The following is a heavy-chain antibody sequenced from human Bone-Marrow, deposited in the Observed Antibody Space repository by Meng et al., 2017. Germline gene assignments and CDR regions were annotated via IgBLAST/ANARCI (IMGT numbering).Heavy chain of an antibody. CDR2: ISSDGSKT. D-gene: IGHD2-2*01. J-gene: IGHJ4*02. Sequence: QVQLVESGGGVVQPGGSVRLSCAASGSTFSNYAVHWVRQAPGKGLEWVTIISSDGSKTYYADAVKGXFTVSRXNAKNTVYLQMNSLXAGDTAMYYCASXDCGSSCYIMKFWGQGTLVTVSS. CDR1: GSTFSNYA. V-gene: IGHV3-30-3*01. CDR3: ASXDCGSSCYIMKF.